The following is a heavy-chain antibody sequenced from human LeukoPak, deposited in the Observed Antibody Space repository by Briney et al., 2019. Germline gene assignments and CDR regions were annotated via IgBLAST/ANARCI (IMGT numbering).Heavy chain of an antibody. CDR2: ISGSGGST. J-gene: IGHJ4*02. CDR1: GFTFSSYA. D-gene: IGHD1-26*01. Sequence: PGGSLRLSCAASGFTFSSYAMSWVRQDPGKGLEWVSAISGSGGSTYYADSVKGRFTISRDNSKNTLYLQMNSLRAEDTAVYYCAKLSGSYYSGPFDYWGQGTLVTVSS. CDR3: AKLSGSYYSGPFDY. V-gene: IGHV3-23*01.